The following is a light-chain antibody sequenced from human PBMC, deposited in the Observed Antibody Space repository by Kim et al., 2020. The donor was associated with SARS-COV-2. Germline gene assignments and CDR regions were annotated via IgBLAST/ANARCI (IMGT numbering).Light chain of an antibody. CDR3: CSYVV. J-gene: IGLJ2*01. Sequence: QSALTQPASVSGSPGQSITISCTGTSSDVGSYNLVSWYQQHPGKAPKLMIYEVSKRPSGGSNRFSGSKSGNTASLTISGLQAEDEADYYCCSYVVFGGGTQLTVL. V-gene: IGLV2-23*02. CDR1: SSDVGSYNL. CDR2: EVS.